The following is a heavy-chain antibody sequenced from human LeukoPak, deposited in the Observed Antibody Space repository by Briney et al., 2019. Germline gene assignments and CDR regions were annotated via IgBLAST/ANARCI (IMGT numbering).Heavy chain of an antibody. CDR3: ARRAGAYSHPYDY. Sequence: GGSQRLSCTVSGFTVSTNSMSWVRQAPGKGLEWVSFIYSDNTHYSDSVKGRFTISRDNSKNTLYLQMNSLRAEDTAVYYCARRAGAYSHPYDYWGQGTLVTVSS. V-gene: IGHV3-53*01. D-gene: IGHD4/OR15-4a*01. J-gene: IGHJ4*02. CDR2: IYSDNT. CDR1: GFTVSTNS.